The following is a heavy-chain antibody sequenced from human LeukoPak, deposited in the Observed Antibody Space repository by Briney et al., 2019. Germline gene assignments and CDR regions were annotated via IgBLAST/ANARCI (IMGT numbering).Heavy chain of an antibody. Sequence: PGGSLRLSCAASGFTFSSYGVHWVRQAPGKGLEWVAFIRYDGSNKYYADSVKGRFTISRDNAKNSLYLQMNSLRAEDTAVYYCARDLFHAFDIWGQGTMVTVSS. CDR3: ARDLFHAFDI. CDR1: GFTFSSYG. CDR2: IRYDGSNK. J-gene: IGHJ3*02. V-gene: IGHV3-30*02.